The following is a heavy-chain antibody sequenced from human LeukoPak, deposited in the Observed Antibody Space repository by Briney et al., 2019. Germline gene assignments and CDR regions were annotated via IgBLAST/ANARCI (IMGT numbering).Heavy chain of an antibody. Sequence: QPGGSLRLSCAASGFTFSGSAMHWVRQASREGLEWVGRIRSKANSYATAYAASVKGRFTISRDDSKNTAYLQMNSLKTEDTAVYYCTRLFDYWGQGTLVTVSS. D-gene: IGHD2-21*01. V-gene: IGHV3-73*01. J-gene: IGHJ4*02. CDR2: IRSKANSYAT. CDR3: TRLFDY. CDR1: GFTFSGSA.